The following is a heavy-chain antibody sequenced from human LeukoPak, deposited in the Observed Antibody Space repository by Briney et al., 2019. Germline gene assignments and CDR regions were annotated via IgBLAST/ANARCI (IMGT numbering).Heavy chain of an antibody. V-gene: IGHV3-23*01. CDR1: GXXFSSYA. J-gene: IGHJ4*02. CDR2: ISGSGGST. D-gene: IGHD2-15*01. Sequence: PGGSLRLSCXXXGXXFSSYAMSWVRQAPGKGLEWVSAISGSGGSTYYADSVKGRFTISRDNSKNTLYLQMNSLRAEDTAVYYCAKDYSYFDYWGQGTLVTVSS. CDR3: AKDYSYFDY.